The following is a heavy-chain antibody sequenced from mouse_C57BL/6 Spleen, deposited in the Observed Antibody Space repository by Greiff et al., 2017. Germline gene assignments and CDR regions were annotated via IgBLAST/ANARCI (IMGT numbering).Heavy chain of an antibody. CDR2: IDPSDSET. V-gene: IGHV1-52*01. J-gene: IGHJ1*03. CDR1: GYTFTSYW. Sequence: QVQLQQPGAELVRPGSSVKLSCKASGYTFTSYWMHWVKQRPIQGLEWIGNIDPSDSETHYNQKFKDKATLTVDKSSSTAYMQLSSLTSEDSAVYYCARGYGGSPRYFDVWGTGTTVTVSS. CDR3: ARGYGGSPRYFDV. D-gene: IGHD1-1*01.